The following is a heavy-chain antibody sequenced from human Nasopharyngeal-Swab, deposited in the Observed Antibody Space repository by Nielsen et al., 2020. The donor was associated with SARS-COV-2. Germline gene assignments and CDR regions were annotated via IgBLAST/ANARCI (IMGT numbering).Heavy chain of an antibody. CDR3: ARESQTPVIAAAGYFDY. Sequence: GESLKISCAASGFTVSSNYMSWVRQAPGKGLEWVSVIYSGGSTYYADSVKGRFTISRDNSKNTLYLQMNSLRAEDTAVYYCARESQTPVIAAAGYFDYWGQGTLVTVSS. V-gene: IGHV3-53*01. D-gene: IGHD6-13*01. J-gene: IGHJ4*02. CDR1: GFTVSSNY. CDR2: IYSGGST.